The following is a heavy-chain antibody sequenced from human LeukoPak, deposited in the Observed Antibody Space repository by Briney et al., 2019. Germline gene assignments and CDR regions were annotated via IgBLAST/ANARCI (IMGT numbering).Heavy chain of an antibody. CDR1: GYTFISYG. Sequence: ASVKVSCTASGYTFISYGINWVRQAPGQGLEWMGWISPYNGNTNYAQKFQGRVTMTTDTSTSTAYMELRSLKSDDTAVYYCARGEGVAARQSWFDPWGQGTLVTVSS. J-gene: IGHJ5*02. D-gene: IGHD6-6*01. V-gene: IGHV1-18*01. CDR3: ARGEGVAARQSWFDP. CDR2: ISPYNGNT.